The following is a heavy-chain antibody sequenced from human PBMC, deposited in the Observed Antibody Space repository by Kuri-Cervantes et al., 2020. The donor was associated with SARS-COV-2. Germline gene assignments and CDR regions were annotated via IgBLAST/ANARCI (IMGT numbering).Heavy chain of an antibody. J-gene: IGHJ4*02. CDR3: ARVGYGDYDIDY. CDR1: GYTFTAYY. D-gene: IGHD4-17*01. CDR2: INPNSGGT. V-gene: IGHV1-2*02. Sequence: ASVKGSFKASGYTFTAYYMHWVRQAPGQGLEWMGWINPNSGGTNYAQKFQFRVTMTMDKSISTAYMELSRLRSDDTAVYYCARVGYGDYDIDYWGQGTRVTVSS.